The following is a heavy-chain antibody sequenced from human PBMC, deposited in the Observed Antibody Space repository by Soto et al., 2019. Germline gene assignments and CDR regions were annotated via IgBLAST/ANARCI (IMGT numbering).Heavy chain of an antibody. J-gene: IGHJ4*02. D-gene: IGHD3-10*01. V-gene: IGHV3-23*01. Sequence: TFGSRAMSWVRQAPGEGLQWVATITDNGGDAKYADSVRGRFVISRDNSKKTLYPQMTSLTAEDSAMYFCARGSTESYPGSRIFDFWGRGTLVTVSS. CDR2: ITDNGGDA. CDR1: TFGSRA. CDR3: ARGSTESYPGSRIFDF.